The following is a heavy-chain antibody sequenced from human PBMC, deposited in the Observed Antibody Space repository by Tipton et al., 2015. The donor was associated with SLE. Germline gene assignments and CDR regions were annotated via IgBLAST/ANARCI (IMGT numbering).Heavy chain of an antibody. Sequence: LRLSCTVSGGSISSYYWSWIRQPPGKGLEWIGYIYTSVSTNYNPSLKSRVTISVDTSKNQFSLKLSSVTAADTAVYYCARGVRQYPYNYYGMDVWGQGTTVTVSS. V-gene: IGHV4-4*09. J-gene: IGHJ6*02. CDR2: IYTSVST. D-gene: IGHD2-2*01. CDR1: GGSISSYY. CDR3: ARGVRQYPYNYYGMDV.